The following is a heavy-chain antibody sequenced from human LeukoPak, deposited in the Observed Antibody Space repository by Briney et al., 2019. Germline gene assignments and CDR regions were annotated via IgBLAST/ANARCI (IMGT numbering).Heavy chain of an antibody. V-gene: IGHV4-59*01. CDR2: IYYSGST. J-gene: IGHJ4*02. CDR1: GGSISSYY. CDR3: ARGGSSGYYYFMPLDY. D-gene: IGHD3-22*01. Sequence: SETLSLTCTVSGGSISSYYWSWIRQPPGKGLEWIGYIYYSGSTNYNPSLNIRVTISVDTSKNKFSLKLSSVTAADTAVYYCARGGSSGYYYFMPLDYWGQGTLVTVSS.